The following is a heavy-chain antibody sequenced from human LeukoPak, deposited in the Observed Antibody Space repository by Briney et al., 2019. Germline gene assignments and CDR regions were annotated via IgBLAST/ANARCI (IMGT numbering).Heavy chain of an antibody. V-gene: IGHV3-21*01. J-gene: IGHJ3*02. CDR3: AREPPTSHSFDI. Sequence: GGSLRLSCAASGFTFSSYSMDWVRQAPGKGLEWVSSISSSSTYIYYAGSVKGRFTISRDNAKNSLYLQMNSLRAEDTAVYYCAREPPTSHSFDIWGQGTMVTVSP. CDR1: GFTFSSYS. CDR2: ISSSSTYI. D-gene: IGHD4-11*01.